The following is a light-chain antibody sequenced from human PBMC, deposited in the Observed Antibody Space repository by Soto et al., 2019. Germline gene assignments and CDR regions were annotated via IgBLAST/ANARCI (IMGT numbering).Light chain of an antibody. CDR2: DIN. CDR3: VSYTTSASDV. Sequence: QSVLTQPASVSGSPGQSINISCTGTSSDVGNYIFVSWYRQHPGKAPKLMIYDINNRPSGVSNRFSGSKSGNTASLTISGLQAEDEADYYCVSYTTSASDVFGTGTKLTVL. CDR1: SSDVGNYIF. J-gene: IGLJ1*01. V-gene: IGLV2-14*01.